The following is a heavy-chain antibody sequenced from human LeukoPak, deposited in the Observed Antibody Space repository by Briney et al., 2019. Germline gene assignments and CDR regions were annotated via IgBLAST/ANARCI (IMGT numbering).Heavy chain of an antibody. D-gene: IGHD2-15*01. CDR3: AKDGHTSGGNFDY. CDR1: GFTFSSYS. J-gene: IGHJ4*02. Sequence: GGSLRLSCAASGFTFSSYSMNWVRQAPGKGLEWVSSISSSSSYINYADSVKGRFTISRDNSKNTLYLQMNSLRAEDTAVYYCAKDGHTSGGNFDYWGQGTLVTVSS. CDR2: ISSSSSYI. V-gene: IGHV3-21*01.